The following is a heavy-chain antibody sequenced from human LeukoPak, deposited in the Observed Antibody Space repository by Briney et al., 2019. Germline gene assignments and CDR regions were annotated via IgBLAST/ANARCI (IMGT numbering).Heavy chain of an antibody. V-gene: IGHV3-7*03. Sequence: GGSLRLSCAASGFTFSSYWMSWVRQAPGKGREWVANVKQDGSEKYYVDSVKGRFTIARDNAKNSLYQQMNSLRTEDTARYYCAKFWVVGDSSWFDPWGQGTLVIVSS. CDR1: GFTFSSYW. CDR3: AKFWVVGDSSWFDP. J-gene: IGHJ5*02. D-gene: IGHD1-26*01. CDR2: VKQDGSEK.